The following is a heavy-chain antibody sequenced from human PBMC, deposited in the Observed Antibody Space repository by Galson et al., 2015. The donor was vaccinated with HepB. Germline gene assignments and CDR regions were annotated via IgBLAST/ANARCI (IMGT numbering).Heavy chain of an antibody. CDR3: ATVPGLAAADDY. Sequence: SVKVSCKVSGYPLTELSMHWVRQAPGKGLEWMGGFDPEDGETIYAQKFQGRVTMTEDTSTDTAYMGLSSLRSEDTAVYYCATVPGLAAADDYWGQGTLVTVSS. J-gene: IGHJ4*02. CDR1: GYPLTELS. CDR2: FDPEDGET. D-gene: IGHD6-13*01. V-gene: IGHV1-24*01.